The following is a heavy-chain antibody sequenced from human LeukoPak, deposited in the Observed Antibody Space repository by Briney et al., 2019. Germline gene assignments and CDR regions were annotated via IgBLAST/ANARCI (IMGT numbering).Heavy chain of an antibody. CDR2: IDYSGST. CDR3: ARHGYYGGHFDS. D-gene: IGHD4-17*01. J-gene: IGHJ4*02. CDR1: GGSLSTYY. Sequence: SETLSLTCTVSGGSLSTYYWSWIRQPPGKGLEWIGDIDYSGSTKYNTSLESRVTISVDTSKNQFSLKLRSVTAADTPMYYCARHGYYGGHFDSWGQGSLVTVSS. V-gene: IGHV4-59*01.